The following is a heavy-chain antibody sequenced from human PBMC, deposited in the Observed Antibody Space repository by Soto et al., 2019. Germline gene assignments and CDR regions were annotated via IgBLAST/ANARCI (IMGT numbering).Heavy chain of an antibody. CDR2: ISYDGSNK. Sequence: GSLRLSCAASGFTFSSYGMHWVRQAPGKGLEWVAVISYDGSNKYYADSVKGRFTISRDNSKNTLYLQMNSLRAEDTAVYYCAKDQPPYYYDSSGSFDYWGQGTLVTVS. CDR1: GFTFSSYG. V-gene: IGHV3-30*18. CDR3: AKDQPPYYYDSSGSFDY. D-gene: IGHD3-22*01. J-gene: IGHJ4*02.